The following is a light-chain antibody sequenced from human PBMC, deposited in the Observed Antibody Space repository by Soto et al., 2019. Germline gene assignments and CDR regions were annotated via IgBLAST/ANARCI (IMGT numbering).Light chain of an antibody. J-gene: IGLJ3*02. CDR1: SSNIGAGYD. Sequence: QSVLTQPPSVSGAPGQRVTISCTGRSSNIGAGYDVHWYQQLPGTAPKLLIYGNSNRPSGVPDRFSGSKSGTSASLAITGLQAEDEAEYYCQSYASSLSGWVFGGGTKLAVL. CDR3: QSYASSLSGWV. V-gene: IGLV1-40*01. CDR2: GNS.